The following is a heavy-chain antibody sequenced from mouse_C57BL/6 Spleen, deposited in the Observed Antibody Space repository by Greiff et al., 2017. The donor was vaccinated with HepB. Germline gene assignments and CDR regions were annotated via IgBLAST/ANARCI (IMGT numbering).Heavy chain of an antibody. Sequence: EVQGVESGPELVKPGASVKISCKASGYSFTDYNMNWVKQSNGKSLEWIGVINPNYGTTSYNQKFKGKATLTVDQSSSTAYMQLNSLTSEDSAVYYCATSLYDGYYRGFYFDYWGQGTTLTVSS. CDR3: ATSLYDGYYRGFYFDY. CDR2: INPNYGTT. D-gene: IGHD2-3*01. CDR1: GYSFTDYN. V-gene: IGHV1-39*01. J-gene: IGHJ2*01.